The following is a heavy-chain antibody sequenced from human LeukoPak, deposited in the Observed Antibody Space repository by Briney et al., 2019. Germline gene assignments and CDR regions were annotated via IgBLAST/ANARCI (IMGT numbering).Heavy chain of an antibody. CDR2: IYPGDSDT. Sequence: GESLKISCKGSGYSFTNYWIDWVRQMPGKGLEWMWIIYPGDSDTRYSPSFQGQVTISADKSISTAYLQWSSLKASDTAMYYCARHVSLFGGSLSPGWFDPWGQGTLVTVSS. CDR3: ARHVSLFGGSLSPGWFDP. J-gene: IGHJ5*02. CDR1: GYSFTNYW. V-gene: IGHV5-51*01. D-gene: IGHD1-26*01.